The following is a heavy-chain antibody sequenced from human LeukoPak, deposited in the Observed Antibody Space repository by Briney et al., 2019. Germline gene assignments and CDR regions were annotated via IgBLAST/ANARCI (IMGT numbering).Heavy chain of an antibody. CDR1: RGTIINYA. D-gene: IGHD6-19*01. Sequence: ASVKVSCKASRGTIINYAITWVRQAPGQGLEWMGGIIPIFGTRNYAQKFQGRVTITTDESTSTAYMELTSLRSEDTAVYYCARGEPRGGWFDFFDSWGQGTLVTVSS. V-gene: IGHV1-69*05. CDR2: IIPIFGTR. J-gene: IGHJ4*02. CDR3: ARGEPRGGWFDFFDS.